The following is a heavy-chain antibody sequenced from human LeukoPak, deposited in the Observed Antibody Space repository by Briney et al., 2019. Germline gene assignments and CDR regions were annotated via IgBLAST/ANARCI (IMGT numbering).Heavy chain of an antibody. CDR3: AASGWYRGRWFDP. V-gene: IGHV1-58*01. J-gene: IGHJ5*02. CDR2: IVVGSGNT. Sequence: ASVKVSCKASGFTFTSSAVQWVRQARGQRLEWIGWIVVGSGNTNYAQRFQERVTITRDMSTSTAYMELSSLRSEDTAVYYCAASGWYRGRWFDPWGQGTLVTVSP. D-gene: IGHD6-19*01. CDR1: GFTFTSSA.